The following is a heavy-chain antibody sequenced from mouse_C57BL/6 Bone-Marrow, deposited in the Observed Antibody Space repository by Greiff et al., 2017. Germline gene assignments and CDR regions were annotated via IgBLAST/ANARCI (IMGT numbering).Heavy chain of an antibody. CDR1: GFSLTSYG. J-gene: IGHJ2*01. Sequence: VKVEESGPGLVQPSQRLSITCTVSGFSLTSYGVHWVRQSPGKGLEWLGVIWSGGSTDYNAAFISRLSISKDNSKSQVFFKMNSLQADDTAIYYCARNKYYGSSYRYFDYWGQGTTLTVSS. CDR3: ARNKYYGSSYRYFDY. D-gene: IGHD1-1*01. CDR2: IWSGGST. V-gene: IGHV2-2*01.